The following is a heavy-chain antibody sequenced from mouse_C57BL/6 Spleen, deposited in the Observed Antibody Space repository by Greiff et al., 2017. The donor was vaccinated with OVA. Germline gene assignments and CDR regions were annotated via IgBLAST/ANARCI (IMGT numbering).Heavy chain of an antibody. J-gene: IGHJ2*01. Sequence: EVQLQESGPVLVKPGASVKMSCKASGYTFTDYYMNWVKQSHGKSLEWIGVINPYNGGTSYNQKFKGKATLPVDKSSSTAYMELNSLTSEDSAVYYCAPIYYDYDVFDYWGQGTTLTVSS. D-gene: IGHD2-4*01. CDR1: GYTFTDYY. CDR2: INPYNGGT. CDR3: APIYYDYDVFDY. V-gene: IGHV1-19*01.